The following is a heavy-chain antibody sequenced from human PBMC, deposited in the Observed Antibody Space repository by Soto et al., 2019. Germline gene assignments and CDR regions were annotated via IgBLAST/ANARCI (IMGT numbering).Heavy chain of an antibody. CDR2: MNPNSGNT. CDR3: ARSGIAARRYYYYGMDV. V-gene: IGHV1-8*01. D-gene: IGHD6-13*01. CDR1: GYTFTSYD. Sequence: QVQLVQSGAEVKKPGASVKVSCKASGYTFTSYDINWVRQATGQGLEWMGWMNPNSGNTGYAQKFQGRGTMTRNTSISTAYMELSSLRSEDTAVYYCARSGIAARRYYYYGMDVWGQGTTVTVSS. J-gene: IGHJ6*02.